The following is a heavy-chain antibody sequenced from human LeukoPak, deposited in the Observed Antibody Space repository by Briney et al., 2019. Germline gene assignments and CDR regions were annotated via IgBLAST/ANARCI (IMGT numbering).Heavy chain of an antibody. Sequence: GGSLRLSCVHSGFTFTNYAMTCVRPAPGEGGRWVSSIFGSSGITYYAGSVKGRVTIYRDNSKNMVYLQMNGLRAEDTAVYYCAKDRTYHSDFSAYYFSPPLQHYWGQGTLVTVSS. CDR2: IFGSSGIT. CDR1: GFTFTNYA. J-gene: IGHJ4*02. CDR3: AKDRTYHSDFSAYYFSPPLQHY. D-gene: IGHD3-22*01. V-gene: IGHV3-23*01.